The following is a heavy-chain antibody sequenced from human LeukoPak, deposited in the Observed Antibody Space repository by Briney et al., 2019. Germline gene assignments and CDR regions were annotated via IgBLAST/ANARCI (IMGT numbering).Heavy chain of an antibody. CDR1: GGTFSSYA. CDR2: IIPIFGTA. J-gene: IGHJ4*02. CDR3: ARVGYGSGSYYNFDY. Sequence: ASVKVSCKASGGTFSSYAISWVRQAPGQGLEWMGGIIPIFGTANYAQKFQGRVTITADESTSTAYMELSSLRSEDTAVYYCARVGYGSGSYYNFDYWGQGTLVIVSS. V-gene: IGHV1-69*13. D-gene: IGHD3-10*01.